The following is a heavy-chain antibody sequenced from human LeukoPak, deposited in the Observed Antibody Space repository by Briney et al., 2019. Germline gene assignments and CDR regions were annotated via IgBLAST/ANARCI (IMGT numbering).Heavy chain of an antibody. CDR2: IFYTGST. Sequence: SETLSLTCTVSGDSISSNHYYWGWIRQPPGKGLEWIGTIFYTGSTNYNPSLKSRVTISVDTSNNQFSLKLSSVTAADTAVYYCARGPRYSGSYYFNYWGQGTLVTVSS. CDR1: GDSISSNHYY. V-gene: IGHV4-39*02. D-gene: IGHD1-26*01. CDR3: ARGPRYSGSYYFNY. J-gene: IGHJ4*02.